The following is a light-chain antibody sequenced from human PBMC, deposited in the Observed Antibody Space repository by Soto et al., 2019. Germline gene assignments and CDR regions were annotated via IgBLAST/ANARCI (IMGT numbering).Light chain of an antibody. V-gene: IGKV1-5*03. Sequence: DLQMTQSSSTLSASVGDRVTITCRASQSISSWLAWYQQKPGKAPKLLIYKASSLERGVPSRLGGSETGKECSVTKNCPESGDYAAHYFEMEKRHSRVVGQGTKVDIK. J-gene: IGKJ1*01. CDR1: QSISSW. CDR3: EMEKRHSRV. CDR2: KAS.